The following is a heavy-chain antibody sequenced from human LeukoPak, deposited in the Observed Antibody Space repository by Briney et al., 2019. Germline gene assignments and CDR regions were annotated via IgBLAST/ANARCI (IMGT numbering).Heavy chain of an antibody. CDR2: ISWNSGSI. D-gene: IGHD1-26*01. J-gene: IGHJ4*02. V-gene: IGHV3-9*01. Sequence: PGGSLRLSCAASGFTFSSYWMHWVRQAPGKGLEWVSGISWNSGSIGYADSVKGRFTISRDNAKNSLYLQMNSLRAEDTALYYCAKDKGEDTWELTGYFDYWGQGTLVTVSS. CDR1: GFTFSSYW. CDR3: AKDKGEDTWELTGYFDY.